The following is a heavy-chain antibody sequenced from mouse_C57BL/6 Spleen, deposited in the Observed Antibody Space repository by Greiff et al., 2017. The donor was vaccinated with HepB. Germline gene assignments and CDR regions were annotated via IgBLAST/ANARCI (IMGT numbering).Heavy chain of an antibody. V-gene: IGHV1-18*01. Sequence: LVEPGASVKIPCKASGYTFTDYNMDWVKQSHGKSLEWIGDINPNNGGTIYNQKFKGKATLTVDKSSSTAYMELRSLTSEDTAVYYCARTYEGWYFDVWGTGTTVTVSS. CDR3: ARTYEGWYFDV. CDR1: GYTFTDYN. D-gene: IGHD2-3*01. CDR2: INPNNGGT. J-gene: IGHJ1*03.